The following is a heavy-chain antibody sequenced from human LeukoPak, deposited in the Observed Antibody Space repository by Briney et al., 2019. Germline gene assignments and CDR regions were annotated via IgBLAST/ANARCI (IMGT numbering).Heavy chain of an antibody. V-gene: IGHV3-74*01. CDR1: GFTFKNYW. CDR2: IRYDGSSA. Sequence: QPGGPLRLSCATSGFTFKNYWMSWLRQAPGKGLVWVSRIRYDGSSATYAESVKGRFTISRDNARNTLYLQMNSLRVDDTGVYYCAKSDWFDPCGRGILVTVSS. CDR3: AKSDWFDP. J-gene: IGHJ5*02.